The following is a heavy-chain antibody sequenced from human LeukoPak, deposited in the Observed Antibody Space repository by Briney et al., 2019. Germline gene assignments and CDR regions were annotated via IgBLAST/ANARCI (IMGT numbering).Heavy chain of an antibody. Sequence: SETLSLTCAVYGGSFSGYYWSWIRQPPGKGPEWIGEINQSGSTNYNPSLKSRVTISVDTSKNQFSLRLNSVTAADTAVYYCARAHYYGSGSYYMIAYWGQGTLVTVSS. V-gene: IGHV4-34*01. CDR2: INQSGST. CDR1: GGSFSGYY. CDR3: ARAHYYGSGSYYMIAY. J-gene: IGHJ4*02. D-gene: IGHD3-10*01.